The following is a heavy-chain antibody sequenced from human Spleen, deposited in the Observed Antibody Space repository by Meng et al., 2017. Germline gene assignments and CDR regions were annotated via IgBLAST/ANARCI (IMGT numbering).Heavy chain of an antibody. D-gene: IGHD4-11*01. CDR1: GGSFSGYY. CDR3: ARGPTTVAHDFDY. Sequence: QGQRQQWGAGLLKPSETLSLTCAVYGGSFSGYYWSWIRQPPGKGLEWIGEINHSGSTNYNPSLESRATISVDTSQNNLSLKLSSVTAADSAVYYCARGPTTVAHDFDYWGQGTLVTVSS. V-gene: IGHV4-34*01. CDR2: INHSGST. J-gene: IGHJ4*02.